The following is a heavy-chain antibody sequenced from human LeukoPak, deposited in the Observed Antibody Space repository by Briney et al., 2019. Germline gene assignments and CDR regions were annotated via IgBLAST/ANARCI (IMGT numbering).Heavy chain of an antibody. CDR3: ARFRWLGFYFDY. V-gene: IGHV4-38-2*02. D-gene: IGHD6-19*01. CDR1: GYSISSGYY. J-gene: IGHJ4*02. Sequence: SETLSLTCTVSGYSISSGYYWGWIRQPPGKGLEWIGTISHSGSTYYNPSLKSRVTISVDTSKILFSLKLTSVTAADTAVYYCARFRWLGFYFDYWGQGTLVTVSS. CDR2: ISHSGST.